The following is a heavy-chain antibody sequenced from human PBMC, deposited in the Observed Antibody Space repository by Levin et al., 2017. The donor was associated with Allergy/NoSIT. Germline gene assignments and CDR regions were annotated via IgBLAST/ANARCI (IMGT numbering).Heavy chain of an antibody. CDR2: ISYDGSNK. Sequence: SCAASGFIFSSYGMHWVRQAPDKGLEWVAVISYDGSNKYYEDSVKGRFTISRDNSKNTLYLQMHSLRADDTAVYYCAKATAVTTSDFDYWGQGTLVTVSS. CDR3: AKATAVTTSDFDY. CDR1: GFIFSSYG. D-gene: IGHD4-17*01. V-gene: IGHV3-30*18. J-gene: IGHJ4*02.